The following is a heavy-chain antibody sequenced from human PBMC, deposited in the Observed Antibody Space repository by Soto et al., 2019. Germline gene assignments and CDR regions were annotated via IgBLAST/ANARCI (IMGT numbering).Heavy chain of an antibody. V-gene: IGHV4-39*01. D-gene: IGHD4-17*01. J-gene: IGHJ4*02. CDR1: GGSVTNSSYY. CDR2: VYYRGRS. Sequence: SETLSLTCTVSGGSVTNSSYYWGWIRQSPGKGLEWIGSVYYRGRSYSKSSVKSRVTVSVDTSKNRFSLSLNSVTASDTAVYFCVSQRTTVPTQAYFDYWGPGALVTVSS. CDR3: VSQRTTVPTQAYFDY.